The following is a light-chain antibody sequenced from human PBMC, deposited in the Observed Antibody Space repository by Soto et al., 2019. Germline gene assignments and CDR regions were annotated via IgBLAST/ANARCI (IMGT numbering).Light chain of an antibody. CDR1: QSVDSI. CDR2: AAS. Sequence: EIVMTQSPATLSVAPGERATLSCRASQSVDSILAWYQQKPGQAPRLLIYAASTRATGIPARFSGSGSGTEFTLTIRSLQSEDFAVYYCQQYNIWPPAFGPGTKVDIK. J-gene: IGKJ3*01. CDR3: QQYNIWPPA. V-gene: IGKV3-15*01.